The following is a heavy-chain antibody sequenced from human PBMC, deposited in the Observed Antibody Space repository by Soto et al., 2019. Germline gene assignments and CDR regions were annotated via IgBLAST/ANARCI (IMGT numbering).Heavy chain of an antibody. V-gene: IGHV3-33*01. CDR3: ARDGVYGDFKGDAFDI. CDR1: GFFLRDFG. Sequence: GGSLRLSCVASGFFLRDFGMHWVRQAPGKGLEWVSVIWYDGSNTYQGESVKGRFTMSRDISKNTLYLQMNSLRAEDTAVYYCARDGVYGDFKGDAFDIWGQGTMVTVSS. D-gene: IGHD4-17*01. CDR2: IWYDGSNT. J-gene: IGHJ3*02.